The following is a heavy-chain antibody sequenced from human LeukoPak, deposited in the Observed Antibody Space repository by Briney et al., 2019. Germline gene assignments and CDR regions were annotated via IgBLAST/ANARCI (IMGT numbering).Heavy chain of an antibody. CDR3: ARELGYCSGGSCYSGRY. J-gene: IGHJ4*02. CDR1: GYTFTGYY. D-gene: IGHD2-15*01. CDR2: INPNSGGT. V-gene: IGHV1-2*06. Sequence: ASVKVSCKASGYTFTGYYMHWVRQAPGQGLAWMGRINPNSGGTNYAQKFQGRVTMTRDTSISTAYMELSRLRSDDTAVYYCARELGYCSGGSCYSGRYWGQGTLVTVSS.